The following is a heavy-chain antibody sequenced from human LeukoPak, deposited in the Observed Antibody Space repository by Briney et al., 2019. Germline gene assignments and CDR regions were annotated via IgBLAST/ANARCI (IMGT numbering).Heavy chain of an antibody. CDR1: GGSISNSSYY. D-gene: IGHD1-26*01. J-gene: IGHJ4*02. Sequence: PSETLSLTCTVSGGSISNSSYYWGWIRQPPGKGLEWIGSIYYSGSTYYNPSLKSRVTISVDTSKNQFSLKLSSVTAADTAVYYCAREVGAIDYWGQGTLVTVSS. V-gene: IGHV4-39*07. CDR3: AREVGAIDY. CDR2: IYYSGST.